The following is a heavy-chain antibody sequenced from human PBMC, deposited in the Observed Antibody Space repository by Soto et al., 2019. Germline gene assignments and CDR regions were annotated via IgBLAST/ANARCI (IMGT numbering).Heavy chain of an antibody. Sequence: GGSLRLSCAASGFTFSRCAMTCVRQAPGKGLEWVLCISGSGDTTYYADSVKGRFTISRDTSKNTVYLQMNSLRADDTAVYYCAKGHPGGSCYSGLDRWCQGTLVTVSS. CDR1: GFTFSRCA. D-gene: IGHD2-15*01. CDR3: AKGHPGGSCYSGLDR. CDR2: ISGSGDTT. V-gene: IGHV3-23*01. J-gene: IGHJ5*02.